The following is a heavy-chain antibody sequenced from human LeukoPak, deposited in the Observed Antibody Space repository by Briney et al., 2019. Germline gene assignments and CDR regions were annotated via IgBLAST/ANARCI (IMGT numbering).Heavy chain of an antibody. J-gene: IGHJ4*02. CDR1: GFTFSGSA. CDR2: IRSKANSYAT. D-gene: IGHD3-9*01. CDR3: TGQMSYYDILTGYYTLYYFDY. V-gene: IGHV3-73*01. Sequence: GGSLRLSCAASGFTFSGSAMHWVRQASGKGLEWVGRIRSKANSYATAYAASVKGRFTISRDDSKNTAYLQMNSLKTEDTVVYYCTGQMSYYDILTGYYTLYYFDYWGQGTLVTVSS.